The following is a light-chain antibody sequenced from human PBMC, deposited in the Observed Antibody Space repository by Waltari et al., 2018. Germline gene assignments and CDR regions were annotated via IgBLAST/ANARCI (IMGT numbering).Light chain of an antibody. CDR3: SSYAGSNNFV. CDR2: EVT. V-gene: IGLV2-8*01. CDR1: SSDVGGYNY. J-gene: IGLJ1*01. Sequence: QSALTQPPSASGSPGQSVTISCTGTSSDVGGYNYVSWYQQHPGKAPKLMIYEVTKRPSGGPDRFTGSKSGNTASLTVSGLQAEDEAEYFCSSYAGSNNFVFGSGTDVTVL.